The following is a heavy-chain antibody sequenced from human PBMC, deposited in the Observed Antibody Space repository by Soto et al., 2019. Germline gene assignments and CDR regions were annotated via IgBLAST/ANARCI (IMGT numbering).Heavy chain of an antibody. CDR2: IKQDGSET. CDR1: GFSLSSNW. J-gene: IGHJ4*02. Sequence: GGSLRLSCAASGFSLSSNWMSWVRQAPGKGLEWVANIKQDGSETNYVDSVKGRFTISRDNVKNSLYLEMNSLRAEDTAVYYCVRYYYDSSGYYGRDDWGQGTLVTVSS. V-gene: IGHV3-7*05. CDR3: VRYYYDSSGYYGRDD. D-gene: IGHD3-22*01.